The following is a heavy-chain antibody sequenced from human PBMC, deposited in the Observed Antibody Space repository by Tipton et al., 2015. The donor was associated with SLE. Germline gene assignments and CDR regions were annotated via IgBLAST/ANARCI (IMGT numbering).Heavy chain of an antibody. V-gene: IGHV4-61*02. CDR2: IYTSGST. D-gene: IGHD1-26*01. CDR3: ARGGGSYYDY. Sequence: TLSLTCTVSGGSITSGSYFWNWIRQPAGKGLEWIGRIYTSGSTDYNPSLKSRVTISLDTSKNQFSLRVNSATAADTAVYYCARGGGSYYDYWGQGTLVTVSS. J-gene: IGHJ4*02. CDR1: GGSITSGSYF.